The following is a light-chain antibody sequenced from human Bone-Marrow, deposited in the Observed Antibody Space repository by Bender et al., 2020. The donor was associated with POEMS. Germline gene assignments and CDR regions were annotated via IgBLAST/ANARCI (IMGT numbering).Light chain of an antibody. CDR1: GSNIGGYP. V-gene: IGLV1-44*01. CDR3: SSYAGSSTYV. J-gene: IGLJ1*01. Sequence: SVLTQPPSVSGTPGQRVTISCSGSGSNIGGYPVNWYQQLPGTAPRLLIYTNNERPSGVSSRFSGSKSGNTASLTISGLQADDEADYYCSSYAGSSTYVFGTGTKVTVL. CDR2: TNN.